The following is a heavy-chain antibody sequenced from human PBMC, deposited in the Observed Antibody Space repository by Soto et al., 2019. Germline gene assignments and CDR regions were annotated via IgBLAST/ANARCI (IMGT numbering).Heavy chain of an antibody. CDR2: TSGSVGDV. V-gene: IGHV3-23*01. Sequence: GGSLRLSCAASGFTFSSYAMSWVRQAPGKGLEWVSSTSGSVGDVYHAGSVKGRFTISRDNSKNTLYLQMNSLRAEDTGIYYCAKGWLYGAGMGVWGQGTRVTVSS. D-gene: IGHD3-22*01. CDR3: AKGWLYGAGMGV. CDR1: GFTFSSYA. J-gene: IGHJ6*02.